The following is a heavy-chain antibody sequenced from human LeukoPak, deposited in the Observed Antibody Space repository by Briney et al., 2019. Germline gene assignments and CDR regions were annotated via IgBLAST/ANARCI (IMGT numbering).Heavy chain of an antibody. CDR3: AARRDVYSD. CDR1: GFTFSNYW. V-gene: IGHV3-7*01. J-gene: IGHJ4*02. Sequence: GGSLRLSCRASGFTFSNYWMSWVRQAPGKGLEWVANLNEDGSEKYYVDSVKGRFTISGDNAKNSQYLQMNSLRAEDTAIYYCAARRDVYSDWGQGTLVTVSS. D-gene: IGHD2-21*01. CDR2: LNEDGSEK.